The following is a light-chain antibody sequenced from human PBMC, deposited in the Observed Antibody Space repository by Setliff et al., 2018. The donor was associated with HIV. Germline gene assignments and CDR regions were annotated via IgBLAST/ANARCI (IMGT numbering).Light chain of an antibody. J-gene: IGLJ1*01. V-gene: IGLV2-11*01. Sequence: QSALTQPRSVSGSPGQSVTISCTGTSSNVGGYNYVSWYQHYPGKAPKFMIYDVTTRPSGVSNRFSGSKSGNTASLTISGLQAEDEADYFCCSYVTGSTYVCGTGTKVTVL. CDR3: CSYVTGSTYV. CDR1: SSNVGGYNY. CDR2: DVT.